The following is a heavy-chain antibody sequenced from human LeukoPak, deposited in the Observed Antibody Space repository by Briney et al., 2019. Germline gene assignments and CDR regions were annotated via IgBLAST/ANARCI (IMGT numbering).Heavy chain of an antibody. J-gene: IGHJ4*02. CDR3: ARDPFIYDSSGFDY. V-gene: IGHV1-69*05. D-gene: IGHD3-22*01. CDR1: GGTFSSYA. Sequence: SVKVSCKASGGTFSSYAISWVRQAPGQGLEWMGRIIPIFGTANYAQKFQGRVTISTDESTSTAYMELSSLRSEDAAVYYYARDPFIYDSSGFDYWGQGTLVTVSS. CDR2: IIPIFGTA.